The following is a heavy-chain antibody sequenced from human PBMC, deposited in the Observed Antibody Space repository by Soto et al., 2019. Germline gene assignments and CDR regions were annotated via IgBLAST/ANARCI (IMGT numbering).Heavy chain of an antibody. D-gene: IGHD6-13*01. V-gene: IGHV4-59*01. Sequence: SETLALTSTVSGGYISSNYSTWIRQPPGKGLEWIGYVYNSGSTNYNPSLKSRVTISEDTSKSQFSLKVNSMTAADTAVYYCARYRREAVAGYTLDNWGQGILVTSPQ. J-gene: IGHJ4*02. CDR3: ARYRREAVAGYTLDN. CDR1: GGYISSNY. CDR2: VYNSGST.